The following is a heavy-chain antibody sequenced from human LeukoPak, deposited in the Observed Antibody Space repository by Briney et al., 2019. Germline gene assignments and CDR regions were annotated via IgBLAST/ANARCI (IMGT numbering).Heavy chain of an antibody. CDR2: ITPIFGTA. CDR3: ARDRTSSWYRGGYWYFDL. CDR1: GGTFSSYA. V-gene: IGHV1-69*13. Sequence: ASVKVSCKASGGTFSSYAISWVRQAPGQGLEWMGGITPIFGTANYAQKFQGRVTITADESTSTAYMELSSLRSEDTAVYYCARDRTSSWYRGGYWYFDLWGRDTLVTVSS. D-gene: IGHD6-13*01. J-gene: IGHJ2*01.